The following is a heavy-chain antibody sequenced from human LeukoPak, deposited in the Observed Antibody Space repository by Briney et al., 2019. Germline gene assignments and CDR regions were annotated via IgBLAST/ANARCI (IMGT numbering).Heavy chain of an antibody. V-gene: IGHV4-31*03. D-gene: IGHD6-13*01. CDR2: VYYSGST. CDR1: GGSISSGGYY. Sequence: SETLSLTCTVSGGSISSGGYYWSWIRQHPGKGLEWIGYVYYSGSTYDNPSLKSRVTISVDTSKNQFSLKLSSVTAADTAVYYCARVPLYSSSWYGYYYYGMDVWGQGTTVTVSS. J-gene: IGHJ6*02. CDR3: ARVPLYSSSWYGYYYYGMDV.